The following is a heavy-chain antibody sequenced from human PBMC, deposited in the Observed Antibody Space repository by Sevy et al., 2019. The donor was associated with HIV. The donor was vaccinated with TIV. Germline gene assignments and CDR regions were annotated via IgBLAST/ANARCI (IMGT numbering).Heavy chain of an antibody. CDR1: GYIFSGYY. V-gene: IGHV1-2*02. CDR2: INPESCDT. J-gene: IGHJ4*02. CDR3: ARGPLVSYYDFWKRAPDY. Sequence: ASVKVSCKASGYIFSGYYFYWVRQAPGQGLELMGWINPESCDTNYARKFQGRVTMTRDTSVTTAYMTLSRLKSNDTALYYCARGPLVSYYDFWKRAPDYWGQGTLVTVSS. D-gene: IGHD3-3*01.